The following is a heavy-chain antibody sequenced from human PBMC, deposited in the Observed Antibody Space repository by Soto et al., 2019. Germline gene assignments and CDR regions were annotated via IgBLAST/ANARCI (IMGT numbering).Heavy chain of an antibody. J-gene: IGHJ4*02. D-gene: IGHD2-15*01. CDR1: GFTFSSYA. CDR3: AKEWAGGGSCYEC. Sequence: WGSRRLSCAASGFTFSSYAMSWVRQAPGKGLEWVSAISVSVGITYCADSVKGRFTISRDNSKNTLYLQMNSLRAEDTAVYYCAKEWAGGGSCYECWGQGTLVTVSS. V-gene: IGHV3-23*01. CDR2: ISVSVGIT.